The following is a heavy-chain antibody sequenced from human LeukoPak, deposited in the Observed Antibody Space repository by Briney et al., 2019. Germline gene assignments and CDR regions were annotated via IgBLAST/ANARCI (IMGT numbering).Heavy chain of an antibody. J-gene: IGHJ6*03. CDR1: GGSISSSSYS. CDR2: VYYSGST. Sequence: SETLSLTCTVSGGSISSSSYSWGWIRQPPGKGLEWIGSVYYSGSTYYNPSLKSRVTISVDTSKNQFSLKLSSVTAADTAVYYCARSVEGYCSGGSCYSYYYYMDVWGKGTTVTVSS. D-gene: IGHD2-15*01. CDR3: ARSVEGYCSGGSCYSYYYYMDV. V-gene: IGHV4-39*07.